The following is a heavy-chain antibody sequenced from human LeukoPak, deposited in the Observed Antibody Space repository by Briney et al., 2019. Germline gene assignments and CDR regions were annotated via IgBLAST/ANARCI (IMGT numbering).Heavy chain of an antibody. V-gene: IGHV4-4*02. J-gene: IGHJ4*02. CDR3: AREGGPYRPLDY. CDR2: VNLQGST. Sequence: SGTLSLTCGVSGGSITNTNYWTWVRQPPGKGLEWIGEVNLQGSTNYNPSLMGRVAISVDKSENHVSLKLTSVTAADTAVYYCAREGGPYRPLDYSGQGTLVTVSS. CDR1: GGSITNTNY.